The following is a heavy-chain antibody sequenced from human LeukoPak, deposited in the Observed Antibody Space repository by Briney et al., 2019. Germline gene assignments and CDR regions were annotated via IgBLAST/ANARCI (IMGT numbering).Heavy chain of an antibody. Sequence: GRSLRLSCAASGFTFSSYAMHWVRQAPGKGLEWVAVISSDGSNKYYTDSVKGRFTISRDTSKNTLYLQMNSLRAEDTAVYYCARLFRDDSRTLPAFDYWGQGTLVTVSS. D-gene: IGHD5-24*01. CDR3: ARLFRDDSRTLPAFDY. V-gene: IGHV3-30*04. CDR2: ISSDGSNK. J-gene: IGHJ4*02. CDR1: GFTFSSYA.